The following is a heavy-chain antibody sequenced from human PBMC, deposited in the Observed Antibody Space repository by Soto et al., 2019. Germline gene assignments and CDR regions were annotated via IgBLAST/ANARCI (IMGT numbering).Heavy chain of an antibody. CDR2: IFWNDER. Sequence: QVTLKESGPVLVKPTETLTLTCTVSGFSLSKARMGVSWIRQPPGKALEWLAHIFWNDERSYNTSLKSRLTIXXXXXXXXXXXXXXXXXXXXXXXXXCXXXXXXXXPIYYFDSWGQGTLVTVSS. J-gene: IGHJ4*02. CDR1: GFSLSKARMG. CDR3: XXXXXXXXPIYYFDS. V-gene: IGHV2-26*01.